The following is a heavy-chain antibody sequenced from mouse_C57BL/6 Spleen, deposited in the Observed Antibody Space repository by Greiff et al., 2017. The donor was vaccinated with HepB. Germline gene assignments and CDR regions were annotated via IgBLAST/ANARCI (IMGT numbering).Heavy chain of an antibody. J-gene: IGHJ2*01. D-gene: IGHD1-1*01. V-gene: IGHV14-2*01. Sequence: VQLQQSGAELVKSGASVKLSCTASGFNIKDYYMHWVKQRTEQGLEWIGRIDPEDGETKYAPKFQGKATITADTSSNTAYLQLSSLTSEDTAVYYCAVDYDVSSYYFDCWGEGTPLTVSS. CDR3: AVDYDVSSYYFDC. CDR2: IDPEDGET. CDR1: GFNIKDYY.